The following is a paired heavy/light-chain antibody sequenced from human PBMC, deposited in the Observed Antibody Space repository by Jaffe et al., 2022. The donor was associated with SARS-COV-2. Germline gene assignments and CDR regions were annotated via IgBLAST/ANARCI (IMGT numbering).Light chain of an antibody. CDR3: QQYYSVPFT. CDR1: QSVLYSSNNKNY. J-gene: IGKJ3*01. Sequence: DIVMTQSPDSLAVSLGERATINCKSSQSVLYSSNNKNYLAWYQQKPGQPPKLLIYWASTRESGVPDRFSAGGSGTDFTLTISSLQAEDVAVYYCQQYYSVPFTFGPGTKVDIK. V-gene: IGKV4-1*01. CDR2: WAS.
Heavy chain of an antibody. J-gene: IGHJ4*02. D-gene: IGHD2-21*01. V-gene: IGHV3-23*04. CDR1: GFTFRNYA. CDR3: AKGGDESCYSRADY. CDR2: ISGSDDSA. Sequence: EVHLVESGGGLAQPGGSLRLSCAASGFTFRNYAMTWVRQAPGKGLEWVSGISGSDDSAFYTNSVRGRFTISRDNSKNMVYLQMNGLRADDTAVYYCAKGGDESCYSRADYWGQGTLVTVSS.